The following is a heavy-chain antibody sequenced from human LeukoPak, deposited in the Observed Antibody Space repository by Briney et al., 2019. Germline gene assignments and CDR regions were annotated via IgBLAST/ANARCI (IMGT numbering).Heavy chain of an antibody. CDR2: INHSGST. V-gene: IGHV4-34*01. CDR1: GVSFSGYY. CDR3: ARGWRYYYDSGSYYLDY. D-gene: IGHD3-10*01. Sequence: SETLSLTCAVYGVSFSGYYWSWIRQPPGKGLEWIGEINHSGSTNYNPSLKSRVTISVDTSKNQFSLKLSSVTAADTAVYYCARGWRYYYDSGSYYLDYWGQGTLVTVSS. J-gene: IGHJ4*02.